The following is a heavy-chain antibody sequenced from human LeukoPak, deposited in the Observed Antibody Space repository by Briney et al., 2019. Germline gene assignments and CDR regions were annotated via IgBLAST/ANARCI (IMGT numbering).Heavy chain of an antibody. CDR3: ARGQTARD. CDR1: GFSVSNNY. V-gene: IGHV3-66*02. J-gene: IGHJ4*02. D-gene: IGHD6-6*01. Sequence: GGSLRLSCAASGFSVSNNYLSWVRRAPGKGLEWVSVIYSGGNAYYADYVKGRFTMSRDNYKNTVYLQMESLRPEDTSIYYCARGQTARDWGQGTQVTVSS. CDR2: IYSGGNA.